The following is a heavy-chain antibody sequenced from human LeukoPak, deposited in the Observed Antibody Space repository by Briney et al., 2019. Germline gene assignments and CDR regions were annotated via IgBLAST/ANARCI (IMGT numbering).Heavy chain of an antibody. V-gene: IGHV3-30-3*01. CDR2: ISYDGSNK. Sequence: GSLRLSCAASGFTFSSYAMHWVRQAPGKGLEWVAVISYDGSNKYYADSVKGRFTISRDNSKNTLYLQMNSLRAEDTAVYYCARVAAAGPASLNWFDPWGQGTLVTVSS. CDR1: GFTFSSYA. J-gene: IGHJ5*02. D-gene: IGHD6-13*01. CDR3: ARVAAAGPASLNWFDP.